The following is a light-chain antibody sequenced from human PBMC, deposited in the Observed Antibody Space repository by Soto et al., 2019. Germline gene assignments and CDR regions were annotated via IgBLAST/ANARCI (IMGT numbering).Light chain of an antibody. CDR2: DAS. CDR1: QDISNY. V-gene: IGKV1-33*01. J-gene: IGKJ2*01. CDR3: QRYDNLPYT. Sequence: DIQMTQSPSSLSASVGDRVTITCQASQDISNYLNWYQQKPGKAPKLLIYDASNLETGVPSRFSESGSGTDFTFTISSLQPEDIATYYCQRYDNLPYTFGQGTK.